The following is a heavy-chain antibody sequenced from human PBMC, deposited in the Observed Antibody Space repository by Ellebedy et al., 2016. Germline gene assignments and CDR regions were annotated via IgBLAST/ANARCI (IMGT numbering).Heavy chain of an antibody. CDR2: MSYDGSKK. CDR1: GFTFSNCG. Sequence: GESLKISXAASGFTFSNCGMHWVRQAPGKGLEWVAVMSYDGSKKHYADSVKGRFTISRDNSKNTLYLQMNSLRAEDTAVYYCARAVHQRCNGFTCWDYYMDVWGKGTTVTVSS. CDR3: ARAVHQRCNGFTCWDYYMDV. D-gene: IGHD2-8*01. V-gene: IGHV3-30*03. J-gene: IGHJ6*03.